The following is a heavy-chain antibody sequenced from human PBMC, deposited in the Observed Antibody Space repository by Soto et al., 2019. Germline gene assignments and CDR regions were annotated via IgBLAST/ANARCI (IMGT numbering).Heavy chain of an antibody. CDR2: ISSSSSYI. CDR1: GFTFSSYS. D-gene: IGHD2-8*01. CDR3: VRVVFNAFDI. Sequence: EVQLVESGGGLVKPGGSLRLSCAASGFTFSSYSMNWVRQAPGKGLEWVSSISSSSSYIYYADSVKGRFTISRDNAKNSLYLQVNSLRAEDTAVYYCVRVVFNAFDIWGQGTMVTVSS. V-gene: IGHV3-21*01. J-gene: IGHJ3*02.